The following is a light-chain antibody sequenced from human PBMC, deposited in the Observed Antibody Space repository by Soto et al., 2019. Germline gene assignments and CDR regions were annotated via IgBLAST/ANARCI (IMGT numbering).Light chain of an antibody. J-gene: IGKJ3*01. V-gene: IGKV3-20*01. CDR2: GAS. Sequence: IVLTQSTGTLSLSPGERATLSCGASQSVTTNFLAWYQQKPGQAPRLRIYGASSRATGVPDRFSGSGSVTDFTLTISRLEPGDFAVYYCQQYGNPLFTFGPGTKVDIK. CDR3: QQYGNPLFT. CDR1: QSVTTNF.